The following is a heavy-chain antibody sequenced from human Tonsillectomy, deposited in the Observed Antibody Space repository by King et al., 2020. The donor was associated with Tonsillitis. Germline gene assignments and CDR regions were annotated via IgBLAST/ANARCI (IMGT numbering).Heavy chain of an antibody. CDR2: IFSNDAK. V-gene: IGHV2-26*01. J-gene: IGHJ4*02. CDR3: ARYYYDSSGYYNGYFDY. D-gene: IGHD3-22*01. Sequence: QLTLKESGPVLVKPTETLTLTCTVSGFSLSNARMGVSWIRQPPGKSLECLAHIFSNDAKSYSTPLKSRLTISKDTPKSQVVLSMTNMDTVDTATYYCARYYYDSSGYYNGYFDYWGQGTLVTVSS. CDR1: GFSLSNARMG.